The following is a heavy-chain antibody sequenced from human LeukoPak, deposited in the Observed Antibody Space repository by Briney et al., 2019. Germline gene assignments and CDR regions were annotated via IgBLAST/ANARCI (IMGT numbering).Heavy chain of an antibody. CDR2: IYSGGST. CDR3: ARGPRGIAVDPAGGMDV. V-gene: IGHV3-53*01. Sequence: GGSLRLSCAASGFTVSSNHMSWVRQAPGKGLEWVSVIYSGGSTYYADSVKGRFTISRDNSKNTLYLQMNSLRAEDTAVYYCARGPRGIAVDPAGGMDVWGQGTTVTVSS. CDR1: GFTVSSNH. J-gene: IGHJ6*02. D-gene: IGHD6-19*01.